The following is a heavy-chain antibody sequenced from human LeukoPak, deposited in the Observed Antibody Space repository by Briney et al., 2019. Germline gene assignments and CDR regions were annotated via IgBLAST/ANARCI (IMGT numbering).Heavy chain of an antibody. CDR1: GGSFSGYY. V-gene: IGHV4-34*01. CDR2: INHSGST. J-gene: IGHJ6*03. D-gene: IGHD4-17*01. CDR3: ASLYGAKPYYYYMDV. Sequence: SETLSLTCAVYGGSFSGYYWSWIRQPPGKGLGWIGEINHSGSTNYNPSLKSRVTISVDTSKNQFSLKLSSVTAADTAVYYCASLYGAKPYYYYMDVWGKGTTVTVSS.